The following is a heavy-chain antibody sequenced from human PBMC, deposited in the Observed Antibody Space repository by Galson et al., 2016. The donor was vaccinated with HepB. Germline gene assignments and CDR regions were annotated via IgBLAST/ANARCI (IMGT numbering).Heavy chain of an antibody. J-gene: IGHJ4*02. CDR2: ISYDGSNK. V-gene: IGHV3-30*18. CDR1: GFTFSSYG. Sequence: SLRLSCAAPGFTFSSYGMHWVRQAPGKGLEWVAFISYDGSNKKYADSVKGRFTISRDNSKKTLYLQMNSLRAEDTAVYYCAKDGGIYCSSASCHDHFHYWGQGTLVTVSS. CDR3: AKDGGIYCSSASCHDHFHY. D-gene: IGHD2-2*01.